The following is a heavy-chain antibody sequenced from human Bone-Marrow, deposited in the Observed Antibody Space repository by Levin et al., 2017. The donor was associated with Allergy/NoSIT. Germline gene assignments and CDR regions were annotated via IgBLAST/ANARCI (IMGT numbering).Heavy chain of an antibody. J-gene: IGHJ5*02. CDR1: GFIYTNAW. CDR2: IQTKTDGETR. D-gene: IGHD3-3*01. V-gene: IGHV3-15*01. Sequence: GESLKISCAASGFIYTNAWMSWVRQAPGKGLEWVGRIQTKTDGETRDYAAPVKGRFTISRDDSKNTLYLQMNSLRAEDTAVYYCAKCKSGFGITLFGVGLDPWGLGTLVTVSS. CDR3: AKCKSGFGITLFGVGLDP.